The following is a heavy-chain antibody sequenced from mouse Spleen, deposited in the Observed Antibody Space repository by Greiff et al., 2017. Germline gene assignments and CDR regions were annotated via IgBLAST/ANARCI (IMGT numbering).Heavy chain of an antibody. Sequence: EVQLQQSGPVLVKPGASVKMSCKASGYTFTDYYMNWVKQSHGKSLEWIGVINPYNGGTSYNQKFKGKATLTVDKSSSTAYMELNSLTSEDSAVYYCASSNWGYYFDYWGQGTTLTVSS. CDR1: GYTFTDYY. J-gene: IGHJ2*01. D-gene: IGHD4-1*01. CDR3: ASSNWGYYFDY. CDR2: INPYNGGT. V-gene: IGHV1-19*01.